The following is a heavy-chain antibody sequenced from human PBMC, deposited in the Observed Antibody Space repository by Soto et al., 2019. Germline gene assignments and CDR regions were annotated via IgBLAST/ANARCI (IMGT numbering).Heavy chain of an antibody. J-gene: IGHJ3*02. V-gene: IGHV5-51*01. CDR3: ARTHGGGATKYDAFDI. D-gene: IGHD1-26*01. CDR1: GYSFTSYW. CDR2: IYPGDSDT. Sequence: GESLKISCKGSGYSFTSYWIGWVRQMPGKGLEWMGIIYPGDSDTRYSPSFQGQVTISADKSISTAYLQWSSLKASDTATYYCARTHGGGATKYDAFDIWGQGTMVTVSS.